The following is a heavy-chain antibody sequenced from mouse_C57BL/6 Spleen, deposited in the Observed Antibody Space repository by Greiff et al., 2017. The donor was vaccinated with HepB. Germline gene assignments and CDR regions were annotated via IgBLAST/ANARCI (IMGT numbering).Heavy chain of an antibody. J-gene: IGHJ1*03. CDR2: IDPSDSYT. CDR3: ARSRRYYGSSYHWYFDV. D-gene: IGHD1-1*01. V-gene: IGHV1-69*01. Sequence: QVQLKQPGAELVMPGASVKLSCKASGYTFTSYWMHWVKQRPGQGLEWIGEIDPSDSYTNYNQKFKGKSTLTVDKSSSTAYMQLSSLTSEDSAVYYCARSRRYYGSSYHWYFDVWGTGTTVTVSS. CDR1: GYTFTSYW.